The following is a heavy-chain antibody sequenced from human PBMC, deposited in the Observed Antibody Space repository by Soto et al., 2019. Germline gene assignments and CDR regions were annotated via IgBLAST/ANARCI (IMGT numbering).Heavy chain of an antibody. CDR2: ISGSGGST. Sequence: EVQLLESGGGLVQPGGSLRLSCAASGFTFSSYAMSWVRQAPGKGLEWVSAISGSGGSTYYADSVKGRFTISRDNSKHTLYLQMNSLRAEDTAVYYCAKDEGSGHWGLDYWGQGTLVTVSS. CDR3: AKDEGSGHWGLDY. CDR1: GFTFSSYA. J-gene: IGHJ4*02. V-gene: IGHV3-23*01. D-gene: IGHD3-22*01.